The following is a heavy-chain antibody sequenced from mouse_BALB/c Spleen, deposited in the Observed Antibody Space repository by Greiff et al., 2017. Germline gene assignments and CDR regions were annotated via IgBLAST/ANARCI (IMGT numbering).Heavy chain of an antibody. CDR3: ARIGDGNVYYFDY. V-gene: IGHV8-8*01. Sequence: QVTLKVCGPGILQPSQTLSLTCSFSGFSLSTSGMGVGWIRQPSGKGLEWLAHIWWDDDKRYNPALKSRLTISKDTSSNQVFLKIASVDTADTATYYCARIGDGNVYYFDYWGQGTTLTVSS. CDR1: GFSLSTSGMG. CDR2: IWWDDDK. D-gene: IGHD2-1*01. J-gene: IGHJ2*01.